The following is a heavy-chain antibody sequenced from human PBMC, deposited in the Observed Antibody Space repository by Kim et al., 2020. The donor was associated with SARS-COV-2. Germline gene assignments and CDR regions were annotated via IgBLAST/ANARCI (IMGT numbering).Heavy chain of an antibody. Sequence: TYYNPSLMSRVTISVDTSKNQFSLKLSSVTAADTAVYYCAITNWGPITDYWVQGTLVTVSS. D-gene: IGHD7-27*01. CDR2: T. CDR3: AITNWGPITDY. J-gene: IGHJ4*02. V-gene: IGHV4-39*01.